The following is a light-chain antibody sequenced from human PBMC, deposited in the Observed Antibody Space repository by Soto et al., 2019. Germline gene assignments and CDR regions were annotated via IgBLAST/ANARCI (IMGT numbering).Light chain of an antibody. CDR2: GAS. CDR1: QSVSNNY. Sequence: EIVLTQSPGTLSLSPGERATLSCRTSQSVSNNYLAWYQQKPGQAPRLLIYGASSRATGIPGRFSGSGSGTDFTLSISRLEPEDFAVYYCQQYSSLWTFGQGTKVDIK. V-gene: IGKV3-20*01. CDR3: QQYSSLWT. J-gene: IGKJ1*01.